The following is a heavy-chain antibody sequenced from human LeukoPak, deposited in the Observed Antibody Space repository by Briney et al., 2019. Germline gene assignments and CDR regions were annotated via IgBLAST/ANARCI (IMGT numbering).Heavy chain of an antibody. CDR2: INSDGSGT. CDR3: ARRVGATPRNYYYYYYLDV. V-gene: IGHV3-74*01. D-gene: IGHD1-26*01. J-gene: IGHJ6*03. CDR1: GFTFSSYW. Sequence: GGSLRLSCAASGFTFSSYWVHWVRQAPGKGLVWVSRINSDGSGTSYADSVKGRFTISRDNAKNTLYLQMNSLIAEDTAVYYCARRVGATPRNYYYYYYLDVWGKGTTV.